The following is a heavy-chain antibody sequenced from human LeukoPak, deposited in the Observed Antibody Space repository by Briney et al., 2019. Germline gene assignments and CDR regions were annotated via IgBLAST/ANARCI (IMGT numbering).Heavy chain of an antibody. CDR3: ARNIVVVPAAGNWFDP. CDR1: GYSISSGYY. CDR2: IYHSGST. J-gene: IGHJ5*02. Sequence: PSETLSLTCAVSGYSISSGYYWGWIRQPPGKGLEWIGSIYHSGSTYYNPCLKSRVTISVDTSKNQFSLKLSSVTAADTAVYYCARNIVVVPAAGNWFDPWGQGTLVTVSS. D-gene: IGHD2-2*01. V-gene: IGHV4-38-2*01.